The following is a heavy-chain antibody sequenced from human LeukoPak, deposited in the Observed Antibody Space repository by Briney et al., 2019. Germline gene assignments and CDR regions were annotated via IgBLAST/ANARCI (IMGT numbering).Heavy chain of an antibody. Sequence: GGSLRLCCAASGFTFSSYWMHWVRQTPGKGLEWVSSISSSSSYIYYADSVKGRFTISRDNAKNSLYLQMNSLRAEDTAVYYCSRAIAAAGGGDYWGQGTLVTVSS. CDR3: SRAIAAAGGGDY. CDR1: GFTFSSYW. CDR2: ISSSSSYI. D-gene: IGHD6-13*01. V-gene: IGHV3-21*01. J-gene: IGHJ4*02.